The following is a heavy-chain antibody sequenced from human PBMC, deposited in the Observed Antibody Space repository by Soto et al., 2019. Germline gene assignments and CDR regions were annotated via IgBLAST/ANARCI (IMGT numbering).Heavy chain of an antibody. J-gene: IGHJ4*02. CDR3: ARDQTVAGPTTFDY. V-gene: IGHV3-74*01. CDR2: IDIAGSTT. Sequence: GGSLRLSCAASGFAFSSYWMHWVRQTPGKGLVWVSRIDIAGSTTTYADSVKGRFTISRDNAKNTLYLQMNSLRAEDTAVYYCARDQTVAGPTTFDYCGQGTLVTVSS. D-gene: IGHD6-19*01. CDR1: GFAFSSYW.